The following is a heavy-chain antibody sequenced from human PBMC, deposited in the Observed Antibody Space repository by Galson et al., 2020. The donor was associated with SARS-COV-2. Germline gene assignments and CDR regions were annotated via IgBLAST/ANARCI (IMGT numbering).Heavy chain of an antibody. CDR1: GFTFSSYA. CDR3: ARSETIVVVPAAQYYYYGMDV. CDR2: ISYDGSNK. Sequence: TGGSLRLSCAASGFTFSSYAMHWVRQAPGKGLEWVAVISYDGSNKYYADSVKGRFTISRDNSKNTLYLQMNSLRAEDTAVYYCARSETIVVVPAAQYYYYGMDVWGQGTTVTVSS. V-gene: IGHV3-30-3*01. D-gene: IGHD2-2*01. J-gene: IGHJ6*02.